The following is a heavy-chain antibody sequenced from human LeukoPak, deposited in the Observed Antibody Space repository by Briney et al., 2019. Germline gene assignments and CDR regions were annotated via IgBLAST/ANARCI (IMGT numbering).Heavy chain of an antibody. J-gene: IGHJ4*02. CDR2: IVVGSGNT. V-gene: IGHV1-58*01. D-gene: IGHD3-3*01. CDR3: AAAPQPHYDFWSGYSL. CDR1: GFTFTSSA. Sequence: ASVTVSCTASGFTFTSSAVQWVRQARGQRLEWIGWIVVGSGNTNYAQKFQERVTITRDMSTSTAYMELSSLRSEHTAVYYCAAAPQPHYDFWSGYSLWGQGTLVTVSS.